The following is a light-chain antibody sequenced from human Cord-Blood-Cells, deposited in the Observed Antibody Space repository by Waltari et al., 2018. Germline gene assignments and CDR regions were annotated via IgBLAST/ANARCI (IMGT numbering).Light chain of an antibody. CDR3: QQSYSTPYT. J-gene: IGKJ2*01. CDR2: AAS. Sequence: DIQMTQSTSSLSASVGDRVTITCRESQSISSYLNWYQQKPGRAPKLLSYAASSFQSGVPSRFSGSGSGTDFTLTISSLQPEDFATYYCQQSYSTPYTFGQGTKLEIK. CDR1: QSISSY. V-gene: IGKV1-39*01.